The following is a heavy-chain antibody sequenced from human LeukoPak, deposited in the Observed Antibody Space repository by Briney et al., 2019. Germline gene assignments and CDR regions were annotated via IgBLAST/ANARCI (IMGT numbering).Heavy chain of an antibody. CDR3: ARAKKQILAYGMDV. D-gene: IGHD3-3*01. CDR2: VNPNSGNT. CDR1: GYTFTSYD. V-gene: IGHV1-8*01. Sequence: GASVKVSCKASGYTFTSYDINWVRQATGQGLEWMGWVNPNSGNTGYAQKFQGRVTMTRNTSISTAYMELSSLRSEDTAVYYCARAKKQILAYGMDVWGQGTTVTVSS. J-gene: IGHJ6*02.